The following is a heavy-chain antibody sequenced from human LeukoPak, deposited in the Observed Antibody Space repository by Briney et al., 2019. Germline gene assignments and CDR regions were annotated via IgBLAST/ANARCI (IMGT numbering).Heavy chain of an antibody. CDR3: AIARGYAQSRFDP. CDR2: IYYRGST. D-gene: IGHD5-12*01. CDR1: GGSISSYY. V-gene: IGHV4-59*01. Sequence: SETLSLTCTVSGGSISSYYWSWIRQPPGKVLEWIGYIYYRGSTNYNPSLKSRLTISVDTSKNQFSLKLSSVTAADTAVYYCAIARGYAQSRFDPWGQGTLVTVSS. J-gene: IGHJ5*02.